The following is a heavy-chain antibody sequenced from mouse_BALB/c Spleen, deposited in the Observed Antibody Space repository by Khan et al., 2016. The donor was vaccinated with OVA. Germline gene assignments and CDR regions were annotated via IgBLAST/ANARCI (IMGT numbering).Heavy chain of an antibody. J-gene: IGHJ2*01. CDR3: ARTARIKY. Sequence: EVQLVESGPGLVKPSQSLSLTCTVTGYSITSGYGWNWIRPFPGNKLEWMGYISYSGSTNYTPSLKSRISITRDTSKNQFFLQLNSVTTEDTATYYCARTARIKYWGQGTTLTVSS. D-gene: IGHD1-2*01. CDR1: GYSITSGYG. V-gene: IGHV3-2*02. CDR2: ISYSGST.